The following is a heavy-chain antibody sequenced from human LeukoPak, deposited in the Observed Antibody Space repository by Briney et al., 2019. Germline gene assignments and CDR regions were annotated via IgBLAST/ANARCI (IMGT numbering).Heavy chain of an antibody. CDR1: GYTFTSYY. J-gene: IGHJ3*02. V-gene: IGHV1-46*01. CDR3: ASTSPYSGSYYDAFDI. CDR2: INPSGGST. Sequence: ASVKVSCKASGYTFTSYYMHWVRQAPGQGLEWMGIINPSGGSTSYAQKFQGRVTMTRDTSTSTAYMELSSLRSEDTAVYYCASTSPYSGSYYDAFDIWGQGTMVTVSS. D-gene: IGHD1-26*01.